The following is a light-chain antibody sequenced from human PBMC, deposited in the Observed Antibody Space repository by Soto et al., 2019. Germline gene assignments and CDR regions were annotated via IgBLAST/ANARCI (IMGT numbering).Light chain of an antibody. CDR3: QPYNNWPPIT. CDR2: GAS. Sequence: VLSQSPGTRSLSPGERATLACRASQSVTSNYLAWYQQKPGQPPRLLVYGASSRATGIPDRISGSGSGTDYTLTISSLQSEDFAVYDGQPYNNWPPITFCQGTRLEI. CDR1: QSVTSNY. V-gene: IGKV3-20*01. J-gene: IGKJ5*01.